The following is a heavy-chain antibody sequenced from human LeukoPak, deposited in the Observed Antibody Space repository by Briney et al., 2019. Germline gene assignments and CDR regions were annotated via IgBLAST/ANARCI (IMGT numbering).Heavy chain of an antibody. CDR3: AREGFGYAGWYFDL. CDR1: GFTFSDYW. J-gene: IGHJ2*01. V-gene: IGHV3-7*04. CDR2: INQDGSEK. Sequence: GGSLRLSCAASGFTFSDYWMSWVRQPPGKGLEWVANINQDGSEKFYVDSVKGRFTVSRDNAKNSLYLQMNSLRAEDTAVYYCAREGFGYAGWYFDLWGRGTLVAVSS. D-gene: IGHD5-12*01.